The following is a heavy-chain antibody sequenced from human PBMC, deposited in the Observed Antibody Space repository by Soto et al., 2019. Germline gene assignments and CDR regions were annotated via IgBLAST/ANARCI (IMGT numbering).Heavy chain of an antibody. CDR1: GGTFSSYA. Sequence: QVQLVQSGAEVKKPGSSVKVSCKVSGGTFSSYAIGWVRQAPGQGLEWMGGIIPITGTVNYAQKFQGRVTITADESTTHVYMELSSLRSEDTAVYYCAREYSSSSQYFYFDGLGRGTLVTVSS. CDR2: IIPITGTV. D-gene: IGHD6-6*01. V-gene: IGHV1-69*01. CDR3: AREYSSSSQYFYFDG. J-gene: IGHJ2*01.